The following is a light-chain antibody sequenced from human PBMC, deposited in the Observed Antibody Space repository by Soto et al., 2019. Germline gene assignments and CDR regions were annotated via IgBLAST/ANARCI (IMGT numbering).Light chain of an antibody. CDR3: QQYDNLPIT. CDR2: DAF. V-gene: IGKV1-33*01. Sequence: DIQMTQSPSSLSASVGERVTITCQASQDISNYLNWYQQKPGKPPNLLIYDAFNLETGVPSEFSGSGFWTDFTSTFLSLQTDHIATYYCQQYDNLPITFGQRTRLETK. J-gene: IGKJ5*01. CDR1: QDISNY.